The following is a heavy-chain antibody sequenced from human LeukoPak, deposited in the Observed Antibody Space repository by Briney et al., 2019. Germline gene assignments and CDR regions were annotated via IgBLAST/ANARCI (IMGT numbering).Heavy chain of an antibody. J-gene: IGHJ4*02. V-gene: IGHV4-39*07. CDR3: ARLRFRGLWFGELYYFDY. D-gene: IGHD3-10*01. CDR1: GDSISSSNCY. CDR2: INHSGST. Sequence: SETLSLTCTVSGDSISSSNCYWSWIRQPPGKGLEWIGEINHSGSTNYNPSLKSRVTISVDTSKNQFSLKLSSVTAADTAVYYCARLRFRGLWFGELYYFDYWGQGTLVTVSS.